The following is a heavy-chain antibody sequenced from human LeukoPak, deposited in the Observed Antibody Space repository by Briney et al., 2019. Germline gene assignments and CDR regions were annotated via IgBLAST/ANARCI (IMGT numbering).Heavy chain of an antibody. CDR2: INPSSGGT. V-gene: IGHV1-2*02. Sequence: ASVKVSCKTSGYSFTSYYIHWVRQAPGQGLEWMAWINPSSGGTEYAQKFQGRVTMTGDTSISTAYMDLSRLRSDDTAVYYCARDRGSSWYVDYWGQGTLVTVSS. D-gene: IGHD6-13*01. CDR3: ARDRGSSWYVDY. J-gene: IGHJ4*02. CDR1: GYSFTSYY.